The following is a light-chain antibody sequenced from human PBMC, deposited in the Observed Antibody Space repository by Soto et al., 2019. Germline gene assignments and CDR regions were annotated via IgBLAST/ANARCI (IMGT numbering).Light chain of an antibody. CDR2: WAS. CDR1: QSVLYSSNNKNY. V-gene: IGKV4-1*01. J-gene: IGKJ1*01. CDR3: QQYYITPRA. Sequence: DIVMTQSPDSLAVSLGERATINCKSSQSVLYSSNNKNYLAWYQQKPGQPPKLLIYWASTRESGVPDRFSGSGSGTDFTLTISSLQAEDVAVYYFQQYYITPRAFGKGTKVQIK.